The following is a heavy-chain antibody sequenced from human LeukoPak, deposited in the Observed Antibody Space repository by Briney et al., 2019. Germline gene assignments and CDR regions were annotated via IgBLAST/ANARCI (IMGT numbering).Heavy chain of an antibody. J-gene: IGHJ6*04. Sequence: GGSLRLSCVFSGFTFSNYWMKWVRQAPGKGLEWVASINEDGSGKYSMDSVKDRVTISRDNAKNSLDLQINNLTVEDTAIHYCVRDDGDVWGKGTTVTVSS. CDR2: INEDGSGK. V-gene: IGHV3-7*01. CDR3: VRDDGDV. CDR1: GFTFSNYW.